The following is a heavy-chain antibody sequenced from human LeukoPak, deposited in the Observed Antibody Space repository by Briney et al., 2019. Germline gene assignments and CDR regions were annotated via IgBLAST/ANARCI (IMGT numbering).Heavy chain of an antibody. Sequence: SETLSLTCTVSGYSISSGYHWGWIRQPPGKGLEWIGSIYHSGSTNYNPSLKSRVTIPVDTSKNQFSLKLSSVTAADTAVYYCARAQYYYDSSGPIDYWGQGTLVTVSS. J-gene: IGHJ4*02. CDR3: ARAQYYYDSSGPIDY. CDR1: GYSISSGYH. V-gene: IGHV4-38-2*02. D-gene: IGHD3-22*01. CDR2: IYHSGST.